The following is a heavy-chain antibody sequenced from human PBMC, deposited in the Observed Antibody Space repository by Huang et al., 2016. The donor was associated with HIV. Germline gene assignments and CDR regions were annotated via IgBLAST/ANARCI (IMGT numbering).Heavy chain of an antibody. Sequence: EVQLVESGGGLVQPGGSLRLSCSASGFTFSGYWMHCGRKAPGKGLVWVSRINGDGSSTNYADSVKGRFTISRDNAKNTLYVQVNSLRAEDTAVYYCARGTRLTGLWYFDLWGRGTLVIVSS. CDR2: INGDGSST. CDR1: GFTFSGYW. D-gene: IGHD7-27*01. J-gene: IGHJ2*01. V-gene: IGHV3-74*01. CDR3: ARGTRLTGLWYFDL.